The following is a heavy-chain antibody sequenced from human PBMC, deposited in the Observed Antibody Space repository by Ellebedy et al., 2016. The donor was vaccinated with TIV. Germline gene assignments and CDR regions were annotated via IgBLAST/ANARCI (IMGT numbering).Heavy chain of an antibody. CDR1: GGSISSYY. J-gene: IGHJ4*02. Sequence: MPSETLSLTCTVSGGSISSYYWSWIRQPPGKGMEWIGYIYYSGSTNYNPSLKSRVTISVDTSKNQFSLKLSSVTAADTAVYYCARLVTRVPPTFDYWGQGTLVTVSS. D-gene: IGHD2-2*01. CDR3: ARLVTRVPPTFDY. V-gene: IGHV4-59*08. CDR2: IYYSGST.